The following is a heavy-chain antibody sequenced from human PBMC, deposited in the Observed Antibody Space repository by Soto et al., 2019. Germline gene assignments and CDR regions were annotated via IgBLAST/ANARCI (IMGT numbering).Heavy chain of an antibody. J-gene: IGHJ5*02. CDR1: GGSISSSNW. CDR2: IYHSGST. CDR3: ARDNRFLEWLTSYNWFDP. V-gene: IGHV4-4*02. Sequence: QVQLQESGPGLVKPSGTLSLTCAVSGGSISSSNWWSWVRQPPGKGLEWIGEIYHSGSTNYNPSLKSRVTISVDKSKNQFSLKLSSVTAADTAVYHCARDNRFLEWLTSYNWFDPWGQGTLVTVSS. D-gene: IGHD3-3*01.